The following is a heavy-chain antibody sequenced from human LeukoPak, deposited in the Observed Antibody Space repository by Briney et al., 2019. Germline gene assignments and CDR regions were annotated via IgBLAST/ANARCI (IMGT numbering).Heavy chain of an antibody. CDR2: ISSSSSYI. Sequence: GGSMRLSCAASGFTFSSYSMNWVRQAPGKGLEWVSSISSSSSYIYYADSVKGRFTISRDNAKNSLYLQMNSLRAEDTAVYYCARVRSLGTLTDYWGQGTLVAVSS. J-gene: IGHJ4*02. CDR1: GFTFSSYS. CDR3: ARVRSLGTLTDY. V-gene: IGHV3-21*01. D-gene: IGHD3-16*01.